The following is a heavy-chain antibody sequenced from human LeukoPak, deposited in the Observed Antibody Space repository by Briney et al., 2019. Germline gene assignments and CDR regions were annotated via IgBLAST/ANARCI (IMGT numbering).Heavy chain of an antibody. D-gene: IGHD2-21*01. CDR1: GFTFSSYA. CDR2: ISGNGVGT. CDR3: VCGGVSY. V-gene: IGHV3-23*01. Sequence: QAGGSLRLSCAASGFTFSSYAMSWVRQAPGKGLEWVSAISGNGVGTYYADSVKGRFTISRDNSKNTVYLQMNSLRAEDTAVYYCVCGGVSYWGQGTLVTVSS. J-gene: IGHJ4*02.